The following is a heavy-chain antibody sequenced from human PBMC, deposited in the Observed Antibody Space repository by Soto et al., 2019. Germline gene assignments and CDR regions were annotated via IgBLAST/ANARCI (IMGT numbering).Heavy chain of an antibody. V-gene: IGHV3-11*04. CDR2: ISSSSSTI. CDR1: GFTFSDYY. J-gene: IGHJ6*02. D-gene: IGHD3-10*01. Sequence: PGGSLRLSCAASGFTFSDYYMSWIRQAPGKGLEWVSYISSSSSTIYYADSVKGRFTISRDNAKNSLYLQMNSLRDEDTALYYCARPGSGSYSGMDVWGQGTTVTVSS. CDR3: ARPGSGSYSGMDV.